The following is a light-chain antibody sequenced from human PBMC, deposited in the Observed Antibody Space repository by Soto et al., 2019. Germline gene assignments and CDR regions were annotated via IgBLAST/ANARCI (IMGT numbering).Light chain of an antibody. V-gene: IGLV2-14*01. CDR1: SSDVGGYNY. CDR3: SSYTSSTTRNVV. Sequence: QSVVTQPASVSGSPGQSITISCTGTSSDVGGYNYVSWYQQHPGKAPKLMIYDVSNRPSGVSNRFSGSKSGNTASLTISGLQAEDEADYYCSSYTSSTTRNVVFGGGTQLTVL. CDR2: DVS. J-gene: IGLJ2*01.